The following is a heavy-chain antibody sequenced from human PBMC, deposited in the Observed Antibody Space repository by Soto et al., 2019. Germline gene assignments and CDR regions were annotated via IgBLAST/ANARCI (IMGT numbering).Heavy chain of an antibody. CDR1: GGTFNNYV. CDR2: LVPKYNVA. D-gene: IGHD3-16*01. Sequence: QVQLEQSGAEVKKPGSSMKVSCKASGGTFNNYVFSWVRQAPGQGLEWMGRLVPKYNVATYAQGFQGRVTIVADESTVTAYMELSSLPSRDTAVYYCAIEGGGGSGPVRTHWFDPWGQGTLVTVSS. CDR3: AIEGGGGSGPVRTHWFDP. J-gene: IGHJ5*02. V-gene: IGHV1-69*15.